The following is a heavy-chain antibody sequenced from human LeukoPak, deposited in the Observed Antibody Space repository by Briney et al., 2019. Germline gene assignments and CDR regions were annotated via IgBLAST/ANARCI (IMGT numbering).Heavy chain of an antibody. V-gene: IGHV3-53*05. Sequence: GGSLRLSCAASGFIVSSNYMSWVRQAPGQGLEWISIIYKEGKTYYADSVKGRFTISRDNSNNIVSLQMDSLRVEDTTMYYCARGAGYYDYFYMDVWGKGTTVTVSS. D-gene: IGHD3-9*01. J-gene: IGHJ6*03. CDR3: ARGAGYYDYFYMDV. CDR2: IYKEGKT. CDR1: GFIVSSNY.